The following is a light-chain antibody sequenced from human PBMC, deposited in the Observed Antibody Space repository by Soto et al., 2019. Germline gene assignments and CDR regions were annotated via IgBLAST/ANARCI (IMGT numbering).Light chain of an antibody. CDR2: DVS. V-gene: IGLV2-14*01. J-gene: IGLJ2*01. CDR1: SSDVGGYNY. Sequence: ALTQPASVSGSPGQSITISCTGTSSDVGGYNYVSWYQQHPGKAPKLMIYDVSNRPSGVSNRFSGSKSGNTASLTISGLQAEDEADYYCSSYTSSSTLDVVFGGGTKLTVL. CDR3: SSYTSSSTLDVV.